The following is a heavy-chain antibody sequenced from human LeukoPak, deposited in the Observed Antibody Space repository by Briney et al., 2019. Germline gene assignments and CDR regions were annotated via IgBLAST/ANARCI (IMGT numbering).Heavy chain of an antibody. CDR3: ARVAAGYSVNYFDY. CDR1: EFAFSTYN. J-gene: IGHJ4*02. CDR2: ISTGSSTT. Sequence: GGSLRLSCAASEFAFSTYNMNWVRQAPGKGLEWVSYISTGSSTTYYADSVRGRFTISRDNVENSLYLQMNSLRDEDTAVYYCARVAAGYSVNYFDYWGQGTLVTVSS. D-gene: IGHD4-23*01. V-gene: IGHV3-48*02.